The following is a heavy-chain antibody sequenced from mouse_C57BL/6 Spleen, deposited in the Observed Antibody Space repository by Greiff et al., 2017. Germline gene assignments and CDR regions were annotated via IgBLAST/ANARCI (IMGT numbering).Heavy chain of an antibody. CDR1: GYAFSSSW. V-gene: IGHV1-82*01. J-gene: IGHJ2*01. Sequence: QVKLQQSGPELVKPGASVKISCKASGYAFSSSWMNWVKQRPGKGLEWIGRIYPGDGDTNYNGKFKGKATLTADKSSSTAYMQLSSLTSEDSAVYFCARHCDYWGQGTTLTVSS. CDR3: ARHCDY. CDR2: IYPGDGDT.